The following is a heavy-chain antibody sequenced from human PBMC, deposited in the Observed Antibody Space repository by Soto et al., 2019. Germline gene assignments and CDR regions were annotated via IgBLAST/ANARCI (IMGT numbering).Heavy chain of an antibody. CDR2: INHSGST. V-gene: IGHV4-34*01. Sequence: PSETLSLTCAVYGGSFSGYYWSWIRQPPGKGLEWIGEINHSGSTNYNPSLKSRVTISVDTSKNQFSLKLSSVTAADTAVYYCASLRRYYDFWSGYWNWFDPWGQGTLVT. CDR1: GGSFSGYY. CDR3: ASLRRYYDFWSGYWNWFDP. D-gene: IGHD3-3*01. J-gene: IGHJ5*02.